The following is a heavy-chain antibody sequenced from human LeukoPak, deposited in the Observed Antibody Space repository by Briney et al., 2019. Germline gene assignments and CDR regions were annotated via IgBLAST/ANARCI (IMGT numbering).Heavy chain of an antibody. CDR2: IFYSGTT. D-gene: IGHD3-16*02. V-gene: IGHV4-34*01. Sequence: PSETLSLTCAVYGGSCSGYYWSWIRQPPGKGLEWIGTIFYSGTTYYNPSLKSRVTISVDTSKNQFSLKLSSVTAADTAVYYCARGRRGKLGDYVWGSYRHYYFDYWGQGTLVTVSS. J-gene: IGHJ4*02. CDR3: ARGRRGKLGDYVWGSYRHYYFDY. CDR1: GGSCSGYY.